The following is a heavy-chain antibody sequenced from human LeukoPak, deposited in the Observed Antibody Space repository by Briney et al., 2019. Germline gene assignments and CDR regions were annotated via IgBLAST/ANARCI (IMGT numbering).Heavy chain of an antibody. Sequence: PSETLSLTCAVYGGCFSGYYWSWIRQPPGKGLEWIGVINHSGSTNYNPSLKSRVTISVDTSKNQFSLKLSSVTAADTAVSYCARGGFDPWGQGTLVTVSS. CDR1: GGCFSGYY. V-gene: IGHV4-34*01. J-gene: IGHJ5*02. CDR2: INHSGST. CDR3: ARGGFDP.